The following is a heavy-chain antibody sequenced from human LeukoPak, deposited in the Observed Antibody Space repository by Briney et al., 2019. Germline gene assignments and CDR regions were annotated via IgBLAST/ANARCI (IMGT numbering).Heavy chain of an antibody. J-gene: IGHJ6*02. D-gene: IGHD3-10*01. CDR2: ISNSSSTI. V-gene: IGHV3-48*01. Sequence: GGSLRLSCAASGFTFSSYSMNWVRQAPGKGLEWVSYISNSSSTIYYADSVKGRFTISRDNGKNSLYLQMNSLRAEDTAVYYCATNYYGSGRDVWGQGTTVTVSS. CDR3: ATNYYGSGRDV. CDR1: GFTFSSYS.